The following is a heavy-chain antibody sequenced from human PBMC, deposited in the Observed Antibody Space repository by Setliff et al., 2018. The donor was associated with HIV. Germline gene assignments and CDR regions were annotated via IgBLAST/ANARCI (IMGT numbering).Heavy chain of an antibody. D-gene: IGHD1-26*01. Sequence: SSETLSLTCTVSGDSISSSSYYWGWIRQPPGKGLEWIGNMYYSGSTSYNPSLKSRVTISVDTSKSQFSLQLNSMTAADTALYYCARHRYNWYFDVWGRGTLVTVSS. CDR2: MYYSGST. V-gene: IGHV4-39*01. CDR1: GDSISSSSYY. CDR3: ARHRYNWYFDV. J-gene: IGHJ2*01.